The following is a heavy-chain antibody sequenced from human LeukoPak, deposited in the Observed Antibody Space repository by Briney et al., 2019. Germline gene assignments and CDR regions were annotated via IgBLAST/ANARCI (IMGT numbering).Heavy chain of an antibody. CDR2: INSDWSST. CDR1: GFTLSSYW. D-gene: IGHD3-9*01. V-gene: IGHV3-74*01. CDR3: ARAGYFDWLLDY. J-gene: IGHJ4*02. Sequence: GGSLRLSCAASGFTLSSYWMHWVRQAPGKGLVWVSRINSDWSSTSYADSVKGRFTISRDNAKNTLYLQMNSLRAEDTAVYYCARAGYFDWLLDYWGQGTLVTVSS.